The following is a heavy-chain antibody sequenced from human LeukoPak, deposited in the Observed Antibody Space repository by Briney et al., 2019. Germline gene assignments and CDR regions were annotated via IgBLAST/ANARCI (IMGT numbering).Heavy chain of an antibody. CDR2: IDISGDVT. CDR1: GFAFSSDA. J-gene: IGHJ3*01. CDR3: AKDVSNFIGASDA. D-gene: IGHD2-8*01. Sequence: GGSLALSCAASGFAFSSDAMTWVRQTPGKGLEWVSTIDISGDVTNYADSVKGRFTISRDDSKNTLYLQLHSLRVGDTATYYCAKDVSNFIGASDAWGQGTMVTVSS. V-gene: IGHV3-23*01.